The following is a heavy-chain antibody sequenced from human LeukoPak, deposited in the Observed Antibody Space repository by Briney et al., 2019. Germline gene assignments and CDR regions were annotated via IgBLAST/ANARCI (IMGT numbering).Heavy chain of an antibody. CDR2: ISYDGSNK. Sequence: GGSLRLSCAASGFTFSTYGMHWVRQAPGKGLEWVAVISYDGSNKYYGDSVKGRFTISRDNSKNTLYLQMDSLRVEDTAVYYCARDLYFWGQGTLVTVSS. J-gene: IGHJ4*02. CDR3: ARDLYF. D-gene: IGHD2-15*01. V-gene: IGHV3-30*03. CDR1: GFTFSTYG.